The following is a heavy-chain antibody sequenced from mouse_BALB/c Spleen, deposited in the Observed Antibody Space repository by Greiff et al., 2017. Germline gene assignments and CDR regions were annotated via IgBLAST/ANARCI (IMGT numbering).Heavy chain of an antibody. J-gene: IGHJ3*01. Sequence: QVHVKQSGAELVRPGTSVKVSCKASGYAFTNYLIEWVKQRPGQGLEWIGVINPGSGGTNYNEKFKGKATLTADKSSSTAYMQLSSLTSDDSAVYFCAITTATWFAYWGQGTLVTVSA. D-gene: IGHD1-2*01. CDR1: GYAFTNYL. CDR2: INPGSGGT. CDR3: AITTATWFAY. V-gene: IGHV1-54*01.